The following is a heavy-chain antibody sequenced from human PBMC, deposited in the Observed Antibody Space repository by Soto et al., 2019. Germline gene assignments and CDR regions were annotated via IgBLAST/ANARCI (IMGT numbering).Heavy chain of an antibody. D-gene: IGHD2-2*01. CDR3: ARRVVPAALGL. V-gene: IGHV4-34*01. CDR2: MHHSGST. Sequence: SETLSLTCAVYGGSFGGYYWSWIRQPPGKGLEWIGEMHHSGSTKYNPSLKSRVTLSLDTSQNQFSLKMSSVTAADTAMYYCARRVVPAALGLWGRGTLVTVSS. J-gene: IGHJ2*01. CDR1: GGSFGGYY.